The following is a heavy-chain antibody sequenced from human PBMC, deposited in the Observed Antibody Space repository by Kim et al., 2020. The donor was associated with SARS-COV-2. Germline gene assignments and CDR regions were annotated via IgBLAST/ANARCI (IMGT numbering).Heavy chain of an antibody. CDR2: ISVYNGNI. J-gene: IGHJ4*02. CDR3: ARVMGGGSSGTVDY. Sequence: ASVKVSCKASGYTFTSYGISWVRQVPGQGLEWMGWISVYNGNINYAQKLQGRVTVTTDTSTSTAYMELRILRSDDTAVYYCARVMGGGSSGTVDYWGQGTLVTVSS. CDR1: GYTFTSYG. V-gene: IGHV1-18*04. D-gene: IGHD3-22*01.